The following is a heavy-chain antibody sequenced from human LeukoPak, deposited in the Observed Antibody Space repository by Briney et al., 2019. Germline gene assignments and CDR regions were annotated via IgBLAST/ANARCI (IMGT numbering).Heavy chain of an antibody. J-gene: IGHJ4*02. CDR2: IRYDGSNK. CDR3: AKDQGDHSSSYFDY. Sequence: GRSLRLSCAASGFTFSSYGMHWVRQAPGKGLEWVAFIRYDGSNKYYADSVKGRFTISRDNSKNTLYLQMNSLRAEDTAVYYCAKDQGDHSSSYFDYWGQGTPVTVFS. CDR1: GFTFSSYG. V-gene: IGHV3-30*02. D-gene: IGHD3-16*01.